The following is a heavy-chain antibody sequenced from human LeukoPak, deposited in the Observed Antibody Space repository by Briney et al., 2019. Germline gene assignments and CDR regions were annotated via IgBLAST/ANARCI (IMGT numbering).Heavy chain of an antibody. V-gene: IGHV3-7*03. CDR1: GFTFSSYW. D-gene: IGHD3-10*01. Sequence: GGSLRLSCAVSGFTFSSYWMTWVRQAPGKGLEWVANIRQDGSEKYYVDSVKGRFTISRDNAKNSLYLQMNSLRAEDTAVYYCARDSVRPFMVRGVSDYWGQGTLVTVSS. J-gene: IGHJ4*02. CDR3: ARDSVRPFMVRGVSDY. CDR2: IRQDGSEK.